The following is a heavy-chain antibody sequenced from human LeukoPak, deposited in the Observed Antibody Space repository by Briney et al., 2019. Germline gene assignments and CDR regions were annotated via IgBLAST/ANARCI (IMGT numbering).Heavy chain of an antibody. CDR3: TRAPGWLPFDF. CDR2: ISSSGSTI. D-gene: IGHD5-24*01. Sequence: GGSLRLSCAASGFTFSSYEMNWVRQAPGKGLEWISYISSSGSTIYYADSVKGRFTISRDNAKNSLYLQMNSLRAEDTAVYYCTRAPGWLPFDFWGQGTLVTVSS. V-gene: IGHV3-48*03. CDR1: GFTFSSYE. J-gene: IGHJ4*02.